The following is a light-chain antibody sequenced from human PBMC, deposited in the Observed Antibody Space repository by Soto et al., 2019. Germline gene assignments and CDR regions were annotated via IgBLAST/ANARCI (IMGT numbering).Light chain of an antibody. V-gene: IGLV2-14*01. CDR1: SSVVGAYNY. Sequence: QSVLTQPASVSGSPGQSTTISCTGTSSVVGAYNYVSWFQQHPGKAPTLIISEVSNRPSGVSNRFSGSKSGNAASLTISGLQAEDEADYFCFSFTTDWTHVFGTGTKVTVL. J-gene: IGLJ1*01. CDR2: EVS. CDR3: FSFTTDWTHV.